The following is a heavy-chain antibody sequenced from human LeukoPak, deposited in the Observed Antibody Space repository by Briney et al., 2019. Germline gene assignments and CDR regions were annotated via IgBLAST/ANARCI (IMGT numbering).Heavy chain of an antibody. CDR1: GFTFSSYA. CDR2: ISYDGSNK. D-gene: IGHD2-15*01. J-gene: IGHJ4*02. V-gene: IGHV3-30*04. Sequence: GGSLRLSCAASGFTFSSYAMHWVRQAPGKGLEWVAFISYDGSNKYYADSVKGRFTISRDNSKNTLYLQMNSLRAEDTAVYYCARGRGYCSGGSCYSGNDYWGQGTLVSVST. CDR3: ARGRGYCSGGSCYSGNDY.